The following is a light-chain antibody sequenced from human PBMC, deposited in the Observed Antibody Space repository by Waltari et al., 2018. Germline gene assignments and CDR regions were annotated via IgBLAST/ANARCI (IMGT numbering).Light chain of an antibody. J-gene: IGKJ2*01. V-gene: IGKV1-39*01. CDR1: QSISSY. CDR2: AAS. Sequence: DIQMTQSPSSLSASVGDRVTITCRASQSISSYLNWYQQKPGKAPKLLIYAASSLQSGVPSMFSGSGSETDYTRTLSSLQPEDFATYYCQQSYSTPPYTFGQGTKLEIK. CDR3: QQSYSTPPYT.